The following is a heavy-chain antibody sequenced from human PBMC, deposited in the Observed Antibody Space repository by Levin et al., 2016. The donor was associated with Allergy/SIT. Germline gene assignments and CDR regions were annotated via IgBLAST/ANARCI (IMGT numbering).Heavy chain of an antibody. J-gene: IGHJ5*02. CDR2: IYYSGST. CDR1: GGSISSSSYY. Sequence: SETLSLTCTVSGGSISSSSYYWGWIRQPPGKGLEWIGSIYYSGSTYYNPSLKSRVTISVDTSKNQFSLKLSSVTAADTAVYYCARHAYYGSGSYREGNWFDPWGQGTLVTVSS. D-gene: IGHD3-10*01. V-gene: IGHV4-39*01. CDR3: ARHAYYGSGSYREGNWFDP.